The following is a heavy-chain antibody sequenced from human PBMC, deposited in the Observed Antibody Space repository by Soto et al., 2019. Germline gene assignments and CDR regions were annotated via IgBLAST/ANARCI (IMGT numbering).Heavy chain of an antibody. CDR3: ARDQGYYGMDV. J-gene: IGHJ6*02. Sequence: GGSLRLSCAASGFTFSSYAMHWVRQAPGKGLEWVAVISYDGSNKYYADSVKGRFTISRDNSKNTLYLQMNSLRAEDTAVYYCARDQGYYGMDVWGQGTTVTVSS. CDR2: ISYDGSNK. CDR1: GFTFSSYA. V-gene: IGHV3-30-3*01.